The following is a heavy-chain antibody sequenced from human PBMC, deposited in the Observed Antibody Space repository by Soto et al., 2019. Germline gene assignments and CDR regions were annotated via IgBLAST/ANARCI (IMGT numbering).Heavy chain of an antibody. CDR3: ARIRGLGEISPYFDH. D-gene: IGHD3-16*02. Sequence: VQLQESGPGLVKPSETLSLTCSVSGGSISDYKWNWIRQPPGKGLEWIGYIYYSGTTNYNPSLTSRVTISLDTSTKQFSLRLRSATAADTAVYYCARIRGLGEISPYFDHWGQGTLVTVSS. V-gene: IGHV4-59*01. J-gene: IGHJ4*02. CDR2: IYYSGTT. CDR1: GGSISDYK.